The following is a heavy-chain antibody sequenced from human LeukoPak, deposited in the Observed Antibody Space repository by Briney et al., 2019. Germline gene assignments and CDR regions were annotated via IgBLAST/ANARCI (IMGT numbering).Heavy chain of an antibody. D-gene: IGHD3-22*01. CDR2: ISTYNGNT. J-gene: IGHJ5*02. Sequence: GASVKLSCKASGYAFSRYGISWVRQAPGQGLEWMGWISTYNGNTNYAQEFQGSVTMTTDTPTNTAYMKLTSPRSDDPAVYYCARDPDYYASSGSGWFDPWGQGTLVTVSS. V-gene: IGHV1-18*01. CDR3: ARDPDYYASSGSGWFDP. CDR1: GYAFSRYG.